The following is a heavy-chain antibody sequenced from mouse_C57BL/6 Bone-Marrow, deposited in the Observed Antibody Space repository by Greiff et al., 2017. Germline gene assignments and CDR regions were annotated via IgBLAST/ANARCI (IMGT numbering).Heavy chain of an antibody. Sequence: VQLKESGPVLVKPGASVKMSCKASGYTFTDYYMNWVKQSHGKSLEWIGVINPYNGGTSYNQKFKGKATLTVYKSSSTAYMELNSLTSEDSAVYYSARPRWLLYFDYWGQGTTLTVSS. V-gene: IGHV1-19*01. CDR2: INPYNGGT. D-gene: IGHD2-3*01. CDR1: GYTFTDYY. CDR3: ARPRWLLYFDY. J-gene: IGHJ2*01.